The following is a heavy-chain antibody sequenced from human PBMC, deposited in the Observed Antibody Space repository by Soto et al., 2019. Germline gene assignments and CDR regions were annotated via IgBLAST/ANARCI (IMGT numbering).Heavy chain of an antibody. V-gene: IGHV3-48*03. J-gene: IGHJ6*02. Sequence: LRLSCAASGFTFSSYEMNWVRQAPGKGLEWVSYISSSGSTIYYADSVKGRFTISRDNAKNSLYLQMNSLRAEDTAVYYCAISPAYGMDVWGQGTTVTVSS. CDR1: GFTFSSYE. CDR2: ISSSGSTI. CDR3: AISPAYGMDV.